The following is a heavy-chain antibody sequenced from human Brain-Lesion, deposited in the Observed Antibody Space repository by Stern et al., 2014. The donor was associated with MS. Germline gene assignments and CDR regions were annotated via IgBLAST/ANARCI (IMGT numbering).Heavy chain of an antibody. CDR2: IYHSGST. D-gene: IGHD3-3*01. CDR3: ARGSREVLLPRFYFDY. J-gene: IGHJ4*02. CDR1: GGSISSGNYY. Sequence: VQLVESGPGLVKPSQTLSLTCTVSGGSISSGNYYWSWIRQPPGKGLEWLGSIYHSGSTYYNPPLKSRVTTSIDTSKNQFSLKLSSVTAADTAVYYCARGSREVLLPRFYFDYWGQGTLVTVSS. V-gene: IGHV4-31*03.